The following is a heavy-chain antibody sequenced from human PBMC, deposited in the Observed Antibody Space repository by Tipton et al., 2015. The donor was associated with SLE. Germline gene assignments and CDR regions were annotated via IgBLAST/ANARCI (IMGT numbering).Heavy chain of an antibody. CDR1: GYTFSHYY. CDR3: ARDRSRSGSDVFDY. J-gene: IGHJ4*01. CDR2: VNPDGGAT. D-gene: IGHD1-26*01. V-gene: IGHV1-46*01. Sequence: QSGAEVKKPGASVTVSCTASGYTFSHYYMHWVRQAPGQGLEWMGIVNPDGGATSYAQRFQGRVTVTADTSSNTVYVELSGLRSEDTAAYYCARDRSRSGSDVFDYWGHGSLVTVSS.